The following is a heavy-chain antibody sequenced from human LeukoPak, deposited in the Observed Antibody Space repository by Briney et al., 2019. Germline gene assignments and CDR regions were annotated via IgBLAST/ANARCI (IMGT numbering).Heavy chain of an antibody. J-gene: IGHJ4*02. D-gene: IGHD4-23*01. CDR3: SRSSKDYGGIDGPFEY. V-gene: IGHV3-30*15. CDR1: GFTLTYYT. Sequence: GGSLRLSCAASGFTLTYYTMHWVRQAPGKGLEWVSVTSIDGDKKYYADSAKGRFTISRESSKNTMYLQMSSRRAEATAMYYCSRSSKDYGGIDGPFEYWGQRALVTVS. CDR2: TSIDGDKK.